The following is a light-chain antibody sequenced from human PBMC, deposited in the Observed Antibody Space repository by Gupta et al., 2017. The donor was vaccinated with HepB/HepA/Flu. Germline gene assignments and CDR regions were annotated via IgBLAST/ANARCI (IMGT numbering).Light chain of an antibody. CDR3: QQYNNWPTT. CDR2: GAS. Sequence: EIVMTQSPATLSVSPGERATLSCRASQTISTNLAWYQQKPGQAPRLLIYGASTRATGIPARFSGSGSGTDFTLTISSLQSEDFAVYYCQQYNNWPTTFGQGTRLEIK. V-gene: IGKV3-15*01. CDR1: QTISTN. J-gene: IGKJ5*01.